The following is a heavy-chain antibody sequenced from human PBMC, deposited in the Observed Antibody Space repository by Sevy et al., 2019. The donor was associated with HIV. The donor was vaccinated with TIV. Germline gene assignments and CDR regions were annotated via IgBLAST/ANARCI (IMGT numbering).Heavy chain of an antibody. CDR1: GFPFSHYG. CDR2: IRYDGSKK. D-gene: IGHD3-3*01. J-gene: IGHJ5*02. V-gene: IGHV3-30*02. Sequence: GGSLRLSCASSGFPFSHYGFHWVRHAPGKGLDWVAFIRYDGSKKDYAESVRVRLTFSRDNSKNTLYLQMNSLRPEDTATYYCAKDFYDFSGRVAVVDPWGQGTLVTVSS. CDR3: AKDFYDFSGRVAVVDP.